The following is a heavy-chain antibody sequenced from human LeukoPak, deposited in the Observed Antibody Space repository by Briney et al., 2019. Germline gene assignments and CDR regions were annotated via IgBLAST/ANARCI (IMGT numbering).Heavy chain of an antibody. J-gene: IGHJ4*02. D-gene: IGHD6-13*01. CDR3: ARGGAAGSLFDY. CDR2: IYYSGST. Sequence: SETLSLTCTVSGGSISSYYWSWIRQPPGKGLAWIGYIYYSGSTNYNPSLKSRVTISVDTSKNQFSLKLSSVPAADTAVYYCARGGAAGSLFDYWGQGTLVSVSS. CDR1: GGSISSYY. V-gene: IGHV4-59*01.